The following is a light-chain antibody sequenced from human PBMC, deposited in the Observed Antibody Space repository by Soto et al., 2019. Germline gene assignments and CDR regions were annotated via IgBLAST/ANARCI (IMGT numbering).Light chain of an antibody. CDR3: SSYTSTTTPP. CDR1: SSDVGGYEF. J-gene: IGLJ1*01. Sequence: QSALTQPASVSGSPGQSITISCTGTSSDVGGYEFVSWYQQHPGKVPKLMIYEVTNRPSGVSNRFSGSKSGNTASLIISGLQPEDEADYYCSSYTSTTTPPFGTGTKVTVL. CDR2: EVT. V-gene: IGLV2-14*01.